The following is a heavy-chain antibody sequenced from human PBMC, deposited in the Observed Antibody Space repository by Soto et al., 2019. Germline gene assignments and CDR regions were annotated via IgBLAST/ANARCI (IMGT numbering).Heavy chain of an antibody. CDR2: ISSSSSTI. J-gene: IGHJ4*02. D-gene: IGHD3-3*01. CDR3: ARDEGGYDFWSGYPTYYFDY. CDR1: GFTFSSYS. V-gene: IGHV3-48*02. Sequence: EVQLVESGGGLVQPGGSLRLSCAASGFTFSSYSMNWVRQAPGKGLEWVSYISSSSSTIYYADSVKGRFTISRDNAKNSLYLQMNSLRDEDTAVYYCARDEGGYDFWSGYPTYYFDYWGQGTLVTVS.